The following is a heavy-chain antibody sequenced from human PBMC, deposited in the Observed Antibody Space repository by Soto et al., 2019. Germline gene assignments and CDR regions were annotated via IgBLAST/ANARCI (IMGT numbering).Heavy chain of an antibody. CDR3: AYRPSLDWGHFDS. J-gene: IGHJ4*02. V-gene: IGHV2-5*02. CDR1: GFSLSTTGVG. CDR2: IYWDDDK. D-gene: IGHD7-27*01. Sequence: QITLKESGPTLVKPTQTLTLTCTFSGFSLSTTGVGVGWIRQPPGKALECLALIYWDDDKRYSPSLTNRLSITKDTSKNQVVLTMTNMHPVDTGTYFCAYRPSLDWGHFDSWGQGTLVTVSS.